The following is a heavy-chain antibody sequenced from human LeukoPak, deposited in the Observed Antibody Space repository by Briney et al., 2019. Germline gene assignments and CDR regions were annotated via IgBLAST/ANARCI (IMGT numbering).Heavy chain of an antibody. J-gene: IGHJ4*02. D-gene: IGHD3-10*01. CDR3: AKIQEEAMVRVSTMSANFDY. Sequence: GGSLRLSCAASGFTFSSYATSWVRQAPGKGLEWVSTISGGGGSTYYADSVRGRFTISRDNSKNTLYLQMNSLRAEDTAVYYCAKIQEEAMVRVSTMSANFDYWGQGTLVTVSS. CDR2: ISGGGGST. V-gene: IGHV3-23*01. CDR1: GFTFSSYA.